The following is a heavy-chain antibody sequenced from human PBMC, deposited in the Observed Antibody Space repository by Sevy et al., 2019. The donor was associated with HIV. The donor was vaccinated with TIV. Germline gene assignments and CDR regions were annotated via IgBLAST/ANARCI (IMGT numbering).Heavy chain of an antibody. CDR3: ARDPIAAAGTFYFDY. CDR1: GFTFSSYA. D-gene: IGHD6-13*01. V-gene: IGHV3-30-3*01. CDR2: ISYDGSNK. J-gene: IGHJ4*02. Sequence: GGSLRLSCAASGFTFSSYAMHWVRQAPGKGLEWVAVISYDGSNKYYADSVKSRFTISRDNSKNTLYLQMNSLRAEDTAVYYCARDPIAAAGTFYFDYWGQGTLVTVSS.